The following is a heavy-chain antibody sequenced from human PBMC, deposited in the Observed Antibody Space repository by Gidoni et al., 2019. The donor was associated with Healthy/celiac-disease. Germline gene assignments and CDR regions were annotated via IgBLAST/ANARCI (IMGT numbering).Heavy chain of an antibody. Sequence: QVQLVQSGAEVKKHGASVKVSCQASGYTFTSYAMHWVRQAPGQRLEWMRWINAGNGNTKYSQKFQGRVTITRDTSASTAYMELSSLRSEDTAVYYCARGIAVADIDYWGQGTLVTVSS. J-gene: IGHJ4*02. D-gene: IGHD6-19*01. CDR3: ARGIAVADIDY. CDR1: GYTFTSYA. V-gene: IGHV1-3*01. CDR2: INAGNGNT.